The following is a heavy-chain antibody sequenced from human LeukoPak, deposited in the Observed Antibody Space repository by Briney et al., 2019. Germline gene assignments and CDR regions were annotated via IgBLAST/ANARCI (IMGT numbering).Heavy chain of an antibody. D-gene: IGHD6-13*01. CDR3: ARPGSSSWLDY. Sequence: GESLKISCKGSGYSFSSYWTGCVLQMPGKGLEWMGIIYPGDSDTRYSPSFQGQVTISTDKSISNAQLQRSSLEESAADMYYRARPGSSSWLDYWGQGTLVTVSS. V-gene: IGHV5-51*01. J-gene: IGHJ4*02. CDR2: IYPGDSDT. CDR1: GYSFSSYW.